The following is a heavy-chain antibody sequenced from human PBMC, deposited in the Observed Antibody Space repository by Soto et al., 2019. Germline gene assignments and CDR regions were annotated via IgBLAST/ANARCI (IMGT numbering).Heavy chain of an antibody. J-gene: IGHJ4*02. Sequence: QVQLVQSGAEVKKPGSSVKVSCKASGGTFSSYAISWVRQAPGQGLEWMGGIIPIFGTANYAQKFQGRVTITADKFTSTAYMELSSLRSEDTAVYYCARGPRYCSSTSCYTGDYWGQGTLVTVSS. D-gene: IGHD2-2*02. V-gene: IGHV1-69*06. CDR1: GGTFSSYA. CDR2: IIPIFGTA. CDR3: ARGPRYCSSTSCYTGDY.